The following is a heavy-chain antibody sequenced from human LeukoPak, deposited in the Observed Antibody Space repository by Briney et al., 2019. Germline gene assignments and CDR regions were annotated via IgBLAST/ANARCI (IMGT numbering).Heavy chain of an antibody. V-gene: IGHV4-38-2*02. CDR1: GGSLNGYY. CDR3: ARDVREDAFDI. J-gene: IGHJ3*02. CDR2: IYYSGSI. D-gene: IGHD5-24*01. Sequence: SETLSLTCTISGGSLNGYYWGWIRQPPGKGLEWIGSIYYSGSIYSNPSLKSRVTISVDTSNNQFSLKLSSVTAADTAVYYCARDVREDAFDIWGQGTMVTVSS.